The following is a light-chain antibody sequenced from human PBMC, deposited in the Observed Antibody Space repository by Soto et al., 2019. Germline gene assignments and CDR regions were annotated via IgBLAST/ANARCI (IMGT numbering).Light chain of an antibody. J-gene: IGKJ1*01. CDR1: QSVSSSY. CDR2: GAS. V-gene: IGKV3-20*01. Sequence: EIVLTQSPGTLSLSPGERATLSCRASQSVSSSYLAWYQQKPGQAPRLLIYGASSRATGIPDRFSGSGSGTDFTLTTSRLGPEDFAVYYCQQYGSSPTTFGQGTKVDIK. CDR3: QQYGSSPTT.